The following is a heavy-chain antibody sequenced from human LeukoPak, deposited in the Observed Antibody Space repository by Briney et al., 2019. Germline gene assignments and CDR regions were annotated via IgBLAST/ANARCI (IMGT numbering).Heavy chain of an antibody. CDR3: ARVDVVVPAAHSYYGMDV. V-gene: IGHV1-18*01. J-gene: IGHJ6*02. D-gene: IGHD2-2*01. Sequence: ALVKVSCKASGYTFTSYGISWVRQAPGQGLEWMGWISAYNGNTNYAQKLQGRVTMTTDTSTSTAYMELRSLRSDDTAVYYCARVDVVVPAAHSYYGMDVWGQGTTVTVSS. CDR2: ISAYNGNT. CDR1: GYTFTSYG.